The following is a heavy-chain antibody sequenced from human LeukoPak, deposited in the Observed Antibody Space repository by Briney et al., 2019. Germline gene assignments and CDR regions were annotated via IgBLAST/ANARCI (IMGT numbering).Heavy chain of an antibody. D-gene: IGHD3-3*01. Sequence: GGSLRLSCAASGFTFSSYAMSWVRQAPGKGLEWVSAISGSGGSTYYADSVKGRFTISRDNSKNTLYLQMNSLRAEDTAVYYCAKGSHYDFWSGYSWVDPWGQGTQVTVSS. CDR3: AKGSHYDFWSGYSWVDP. J-gene: IGHJ5*02. CDR2: ISGSGGST. V-gene: IGHV3-23*01. CDR1: GFTFSSYA.